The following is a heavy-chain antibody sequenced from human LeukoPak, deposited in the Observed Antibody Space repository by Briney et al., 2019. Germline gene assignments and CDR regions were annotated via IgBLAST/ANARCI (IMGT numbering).Heavy chain of an antibody. CDR2: ISWNSGSI. Sequence: GGSLRLSCAASGFTFSSYAMSWVRQAPGKGLEWVSGISWNSGSIGYADSVKGRFTISRDNAKNSLYLQMNSLRAEDTALYYCAKGVYYDILTGSHDYWGQGTLVTVSS. CDR1: GFTFSSYA. D-gene: IGHD3-9*01. V-gene: IGHV3-9*01. CDR3: AKGVYYDILTGSHDY. J-gene: IGHJ4*02.